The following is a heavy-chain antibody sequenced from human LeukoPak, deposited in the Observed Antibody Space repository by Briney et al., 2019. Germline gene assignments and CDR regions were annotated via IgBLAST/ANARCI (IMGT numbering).Heavy chain of an antibody. D-gene: IGHD2-2*01. J-gene: IGHJ1*01. CDR3: ATYSSSNGREFQY. CDR1: GFTFSNYW. Sequence: GGSLRLSCEGSGFTFSNYWMSWVRQAPGKGPEWVANIQQHGSETYYGDSVKGRFTISRDNAKNSLYLQMNSLRAEDTAVYYCATYSSSNGREFQYWGQGTLVTVFS. V-gene: IGHV3-7*01. CDR2: IQQHGSET.